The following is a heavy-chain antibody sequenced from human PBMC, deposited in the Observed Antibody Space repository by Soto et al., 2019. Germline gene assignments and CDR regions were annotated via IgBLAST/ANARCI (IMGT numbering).Heavy chain of an antibody. J-gene: IGHJ4*02. CDR1: GFTFSNYA. CDR2: ISGSGGST. CDR3: AKIESRFFYDSTGYYPFDY. D-gene: IGHD3-22*01. Sequence: GSLRLSCAASGFTFSNYAVTWVRQAPGKGLEWVSTISGSGGSTYYADSVMGRFTISRDNSKNTVYLQMNSLRAEDTAVYYCAKIESRFFYDSTGYYPFDYWGQGTLVTVSS. V-gene: IGHV3-23*01.